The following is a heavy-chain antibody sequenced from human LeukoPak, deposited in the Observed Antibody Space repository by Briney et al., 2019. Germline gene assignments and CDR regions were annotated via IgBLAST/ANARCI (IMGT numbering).Heavy chain of an antibody. Sequence: PSETLSLTRTVPSGSHDLHYWRWFRQPAGRAREGNGRFYTSGSGSTNYNPSIESRVTITLDKSKNHFSLRLSSATAADTAVYYCARGLGSVPQHDLWYFDLWGRGTLVTVSS. J-gene: IGHJ2*01. D-gene: IGHD3-10*01. V-gene: IGHV4-4*07. CDR1: SGSHDLHY. CDR3: ARGLGSVPQHDLWYFDL. CDR2: FYTSGSGST.